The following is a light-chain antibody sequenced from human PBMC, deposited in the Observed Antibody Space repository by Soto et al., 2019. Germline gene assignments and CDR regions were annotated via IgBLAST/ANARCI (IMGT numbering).Light chain of an antibody. CDR3: QQYGDSPQT. CDR2: GAS. J-gene: IGKJ1*01. Sequence: EIVLTQSPGTLSLSPGERATLSCRASQSVSSIYLAWYQQKPGQAPRLLIYGASSRATGIPDRFSGSGSGTDFTLTISSLEAEDFAVYYCQQYGDSPQTFGQGAKADIK. CDR1: QSVSSIY. V-gene: IGKV3-20*01.